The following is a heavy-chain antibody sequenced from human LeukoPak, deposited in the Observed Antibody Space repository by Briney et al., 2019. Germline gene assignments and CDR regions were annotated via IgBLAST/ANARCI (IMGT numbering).Heavy chain of an antibody. V-gene: IGHV3-30-3*01. CDR2: ISYDGSNK. CDR1: GFTFSSYA. Sequence: GGSLRLSCAASGFTFSSYAMHWVRQAPGKGLEWVAVISYDGSNKYYADSVKGRFTISRDNSKNTLYLQMNSLRAEDTAVYYCARGYSSGWYRRDFDYWGQGTLVTVSS. CDR3: ARGYSSGWYRRDFDY. J-gene: IGHJ4*02. D-gene: IGHD6-19*01.